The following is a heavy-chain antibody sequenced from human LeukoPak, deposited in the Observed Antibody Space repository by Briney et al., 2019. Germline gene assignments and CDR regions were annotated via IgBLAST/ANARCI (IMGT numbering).Heavy chain of an antibody. CDR2: IYTSGST. CDR1: GGSISSHY. Sequence: SETLSLTCTVSGGSISSHYWSWIRQPPGKGLEWIGYIYTSGSTNYNPSLKSRVTISVDTSKNQFSLKLSSVTAADTAVYYCARHLGYCSGGSCYGQRYYYYYYMDVWGKGTTVTVSS. CDR3: ARHLGYCSGGSCYGQRYYYYYYMDV. V-gene: IGHV4-4*09. J-gene: IGHJ6*03. D-gene: IGHD2-15*01.